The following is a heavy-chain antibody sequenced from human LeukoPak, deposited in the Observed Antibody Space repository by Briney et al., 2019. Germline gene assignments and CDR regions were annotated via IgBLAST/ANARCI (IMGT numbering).Heavy chain of an antibody. D-gene: IGHD1-1*01. J-gene: IGHJ5*02. CDR1: GGSISSSSYY. CDR3: ARMARVTGTTRFGWWFDP. V-gene: IGHV4-39*07. CDR2: INHSGST. Sequence: PSETLSLTCTVSGGSISSSSYYWSWIRQPPGKGLEWIGEINHSGSTNYNPSLKSRVTISVDTSKNQFSLKLSSVTAADTAVYYCARMARVTGTTRFGWWFDPWGQGTLVTVSS.